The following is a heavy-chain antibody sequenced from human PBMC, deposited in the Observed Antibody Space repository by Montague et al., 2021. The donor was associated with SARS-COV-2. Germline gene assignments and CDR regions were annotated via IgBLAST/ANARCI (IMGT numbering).Heavy chain of an antibody. CDR3: AREERGEQWLVRAFDI. CDR2: INGSRST. J-gene: IGHJ3*02. CDR1: GGSISSNYYY. Sequence: SETLSLTCTVYGGSISSNYYYWDRLRQPPGKGLVGNGSINGSRSTYSNPTLKSPVTISVDTSKNHFSLKLNSVTAADTAVYYCAREERGEQWLVRAFDIWGQGTMVTVSS. D-gene: IGHD6-19*01. V-gene: IGHV4-39*02.